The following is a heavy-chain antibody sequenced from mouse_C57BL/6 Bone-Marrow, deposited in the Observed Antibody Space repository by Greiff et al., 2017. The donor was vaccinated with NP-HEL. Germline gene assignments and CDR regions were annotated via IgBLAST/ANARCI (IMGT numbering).Heavy chain of an antibody. CDR1: GYTFTSYW. D-gene: IGHD1-1*01. CDR2: IDPNSGGT. J-gene: IGHJ2*01. CDR3: ARLIYYGSSYGYFDY. Sequence: VNLVESGAELVKPGASVKLSCKASGYTFTSYWMHWVKQRPGRGLEWIGRIDPNSGGTKYNEKFKSKATLTVDKPSSTAYMQLSSLTSEDSAVYYCARLIYYGSSYGYFDYWGQGTTLTVSS. V-gene: IGHV1-72*01.